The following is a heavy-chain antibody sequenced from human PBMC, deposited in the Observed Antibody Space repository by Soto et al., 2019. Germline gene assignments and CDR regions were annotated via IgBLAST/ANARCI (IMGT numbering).Heavy chain of an antibody. CDR1: AGTVSSYA. CDR3: ARDPWTDFWSGYLASERYGMDV. CDR2: IIPIFGTA. Sequence: ASVEVSCQASAGTVSSYAISWVRQAPGQGLEWMGGIIPIFGTANYAQKFQGRVTITADESTSTAYMELSSLRSEDTAVYYCARDPWTDFWSGYLASERYGMDVWGQGTTVTVSS. D-gene: IGHD3-3*01. V-gene: IGHV1-69*13. J-gene: IGHJ6*02.